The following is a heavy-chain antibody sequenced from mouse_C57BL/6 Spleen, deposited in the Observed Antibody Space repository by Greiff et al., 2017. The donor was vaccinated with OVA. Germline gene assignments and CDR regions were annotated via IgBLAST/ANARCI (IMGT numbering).Heavy chain of an antibody. D-gene: IGHD1-1*01. CDR1: GYTFTSYW. Sequence: QVQLQQPGAELVRPGTSVKLSCKASGYTFTSYWMHWVKQRPGQGLEWIGVIDPSDSYTNYTQKFKGKATLTVDTSSSTAYMQLSSLTSEDSAVYYCAILDYWGQGTTLTVSS. CDR3: AILDY. CDR2: IDPSDSYT. J-gene: IGHJ2*01. V-gene: IGHV1-59*01.